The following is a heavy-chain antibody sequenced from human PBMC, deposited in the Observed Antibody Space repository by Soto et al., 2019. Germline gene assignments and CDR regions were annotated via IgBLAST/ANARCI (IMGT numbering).Heavy chain of an antibody. CDR2: ISWNSANM. CDR1: GFTFDDYA. Sequence: GGSLRLSCAASGFTFDDYAMHWVRQAPGKSLEWVSGISWNSANMNYVDSVKARFTISRDNAKHSLSLQMNSLREEDTALYYCVKDISGRGSYYYYYGMDVWGQGTTVTVSS. D-gene: IGHD3-16*01. J-gene: IGHJ6*02. CDR3: VKDISGRGSYYYYYGMDV. V-gene: IGHV3-9*01.